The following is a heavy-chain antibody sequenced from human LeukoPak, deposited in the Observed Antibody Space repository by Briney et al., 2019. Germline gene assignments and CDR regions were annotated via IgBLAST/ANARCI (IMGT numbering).Heavy chain of an antibody. J-gene: IGHJ4*02. CDR2: IKGKTDGGTT. CDR1: GFTFSNAW. Sequence: GGSLRLSCAASGFTFSNAWMSWVRQAPGKGLEWVGRIKGKTDGGTTDYAAPVKGRFTISRDSSKNTLYLQMNSLRAEDAAVYYCAKAPVTSCRGAYCYPFDYWGQGTLVTVSS. D-gene: IGHD2-21*01. V-gene: IGHV3-15*01. CDR3: AKAPVTSCRGAYCYPFDY.